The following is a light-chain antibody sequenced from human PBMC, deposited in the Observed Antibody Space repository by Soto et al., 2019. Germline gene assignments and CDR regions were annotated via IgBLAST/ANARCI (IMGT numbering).Light chain of an antibody. Sequence: QSVLTQPASVSGSPGQSITISCTGTSSDVGGYNYVSWYQQHPGKAPKLMIYDVSNRPSGVSNRFSGSKSGNTASLTISGLQAEDEADYYCSSYTSSSTPCVFGGGTKLPS. V-gene: IGLV2-14*01. CDR3: SSYTSSSTPCV. CDR1: SSDVGGYNY. CDR2: DVS. J-gene: IGLJ2*01.